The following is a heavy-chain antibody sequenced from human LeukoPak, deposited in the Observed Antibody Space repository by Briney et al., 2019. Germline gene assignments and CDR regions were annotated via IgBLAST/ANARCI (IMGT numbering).Heavy chain of an antibody. CDR2: IYYSGST. CDR3: ARSIAAPYYDY. V-gene: IGHV4-59*08. D-gene: IGHD6-6*01. CDR1: GGSISSYY. J-gene: IGHJ4*02. Sequence: SETLSLTRTVSGGSISSYYWSWIRQPPGKGLEWIGYIYYSGSTNYNPSLKSRVTISVDTSKNQFSLKLSSVTAADTAVYYCARSIAAPYYDYWGQGTLVTVSS.